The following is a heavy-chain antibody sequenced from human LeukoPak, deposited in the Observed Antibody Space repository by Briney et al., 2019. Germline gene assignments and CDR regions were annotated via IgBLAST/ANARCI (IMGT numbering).Heavy chain of an antibody. J-gene: IGHJ4*02. CDR1: GFTFSSYS. V-gene: IGHV3-48*01. CDR2: ISSSSTI. Sequence: PGGSLRLSCAASGFTFSSYSMNWVRQAPGKGLERVSYISSSSTIYYADSVKGRFTISRDNAKNSLYLQMNSLRAEDTAVYYCARDWTFWSDTSGRGQGTLVTVSS. D-gene: IGHD3-3*01. CDR3: ARDWTFWSDTSG.